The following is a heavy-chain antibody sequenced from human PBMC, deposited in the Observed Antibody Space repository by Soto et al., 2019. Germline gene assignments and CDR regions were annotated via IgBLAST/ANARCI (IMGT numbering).Heavy chain of an antibody. D-gene: IGHD3-22*01. CDR1: GFTFRDYA. V-gene: IGHV3-23*01. CDR3: AKGMYYYDSSGYRLFDY. CDR2: ISVSGGST. Sequence: GGSLRLSCAASGFTFRDYAMNWVRQAPGKGLEWVSGISVSGGSTYYADSVKGRFTVSRDNSKNTVFLQMNSLRAEDTAVYFCAKGMYYYDSSGYRLFDYWGQGTLVTVSS. J-gene: IGHJ4*02.